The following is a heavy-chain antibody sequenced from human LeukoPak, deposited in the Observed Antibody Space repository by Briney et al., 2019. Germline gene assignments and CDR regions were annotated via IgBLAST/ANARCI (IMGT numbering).Heavy chain of an antibody. D-gene: IGHD2-15*01. Sequence: ASVKVSCKASGCTFTSYGISWVRQAPGQGLEWMGWISACNGNTNYAQKLQGRVTMTTDTSTSTAYMELRSLRSDDTAVYYCARDDCSGGSCYLDYWGQGTLVTVSS. CDR2: ISACNGNT. CDR3: ARDDCSGGSCYLDY. J-gene: IGHJ4*02. CDR1: GCTFTSYG. V-gene: IGHV1-18*01.